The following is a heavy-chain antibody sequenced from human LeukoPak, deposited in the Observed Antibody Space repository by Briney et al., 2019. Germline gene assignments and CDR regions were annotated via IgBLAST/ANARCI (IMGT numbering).Heavy chain of an antibody. V-gene: IGHV3-30*02. CDR2: IRYDGSNK. J-gene: IGHJ5*02. CDR3: ARDRGGYKGSPYSNSNSNWFDP. D-gene: IGHD4-11*01. Sequence: PGGSLRLSCAASGFTFSSYGMHWVRQAPGKGLEWVAFIRYDGSNKYYADSVKGRFTISRDNSKNTLYLQMNSLRAEDTAVYYCARDRGGYKGSPYSNSNSNWFDPWGQGTLVTVSS. CDR1: GFTFSSYG.